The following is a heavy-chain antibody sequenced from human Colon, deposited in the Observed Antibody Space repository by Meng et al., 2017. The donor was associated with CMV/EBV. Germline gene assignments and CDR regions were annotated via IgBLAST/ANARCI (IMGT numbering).Heavy chain of an antibody. CDR3: ARDDEFCSGGSCYYFDY. CDR2: IYYRGST. J-gene: IGHJ4*02. V-gene: IGHV4-39*07. D-gene: IGHD2-15*01. CDR1: GGSMSSSSYY. Sequence: SETLSLTCTVSGGSMSSSSYYWGWIRQPPGMGLEWIGSIYYRGSTYYDPFLKSRVTISVDTSKNQFSLKLRSVTAAATAVYYCARDDEFCSGGSCYYFDYWGQGTLVTVSS.